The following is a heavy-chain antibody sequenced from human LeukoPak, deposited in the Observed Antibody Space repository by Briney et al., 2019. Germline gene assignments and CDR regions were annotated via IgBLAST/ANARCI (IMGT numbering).Heavy chain of an antibody. CDR1: GLTFSDYW. J-gene: IGHJ6*04. CDR2: IKHDGSEK. V-gene: IGHV3-7*03. CDR3: ATDRGLR. Sequence: PGGSLRLCCAASGLTFSDYWMYWVRQATGKGLEWVANIKHDGSEKYYVDSVKGRFTISRDNAKNSLYLQMNSLRVEDTAVYYCATDRGLRWGKGTTVTVSS.